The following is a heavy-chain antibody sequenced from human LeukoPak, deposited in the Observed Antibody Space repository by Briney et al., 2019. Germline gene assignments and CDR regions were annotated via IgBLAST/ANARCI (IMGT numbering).Heavy chain of an antibody. J-gene: IGHJ4*02. CDR1: GGSISSYY. D-gene: IGHD2-8*01. CDR3: ARGPLSYFDY. CDR2: IYYSGSI. Sequence: SETLSLTCTVSGGSISSYYWSWIRQPPGKGLEWIGYIYYSGSINYNPSLKSRVTISVDTSKNQFSLKLSSVTAADTAVYYCARGPLSYFDYWGQGTLVTVSS. V-gene: IGHV4-59*01.